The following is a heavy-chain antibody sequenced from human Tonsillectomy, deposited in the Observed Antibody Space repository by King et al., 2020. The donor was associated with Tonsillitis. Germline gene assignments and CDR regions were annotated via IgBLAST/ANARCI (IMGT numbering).Heavy chain of an antibody. CDR3: AGITPGYCSGGSCYSSSYFDN. CDR2: IYNSGST. CDR1: GGSISSYY. V-gene: IGHV4-59*01. Sequence: QVQLQESGPGLVKPSETLSLTCTVSGGSISSYYWSWIRQPPGKGLEWIGYIYNSGSTYYNASLKSRVTISVDTSKNQFSLKLSSVTAADTAVYYCAGITPGYCSGGSCYSSSYFDNWGQGTLVTVSS. D-gene: IGHD2-15*01. J-gene: IGHJ4*02.